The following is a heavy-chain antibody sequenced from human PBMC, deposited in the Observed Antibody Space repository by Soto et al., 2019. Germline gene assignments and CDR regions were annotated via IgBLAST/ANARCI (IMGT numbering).Heavy chain of an antibody. J-gene: IGHJ4*02. V-gene: IGHV5-10-1*01. CDR1: GYIFTSYW. D-gene: IGHD5-18*01. CDR3: ARHGEYSYGFYYFDY. CDR2: IDPSDSYT. Sequence: GESLKISCKVSGYIFTSYWISWVRQMPGKGLEWMGRIDPSDSYTNYSPSLQGHVTISADKSITTAYLQWSSLKASDTAMYYCARHGEYSYGFYYFDYWGQGTLVTVSS.